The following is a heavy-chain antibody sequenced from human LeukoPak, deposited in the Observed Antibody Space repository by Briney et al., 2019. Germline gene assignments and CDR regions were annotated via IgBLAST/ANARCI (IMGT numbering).Heavy chain of an antibody. D-gene: IGHD3-10*01. CDR2: MNPNSGNT. J-gene: IGHJ4*02. Sequence: ASVKVSCKASGYTFTSYDINWVRQATGQGLEWMGWMNPNSGNTGYAQKFQGRVTMTRNTSISTAYMELSSLGSEDTAVYYCARVRFTYYYGSGSYYSLGYWGQGTLVTVSS. CDR3: ARVRFTYYYGSGSYYSLGY. V-gene: IGHV1-8*01. CDR1: GYTFTSYD.